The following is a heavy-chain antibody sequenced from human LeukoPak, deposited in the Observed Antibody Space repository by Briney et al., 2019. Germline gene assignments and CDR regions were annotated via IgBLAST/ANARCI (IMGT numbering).Heavy chain of an antibody. D-gene: IGHD6-13*01. CDR1: GFTFSSYA. CDR2: ISDSGGST. Sequence: GASLRLSCAASGFTFSSYAMSWVRQAPGKGLEWVSTISDSGGSTYYADSVKGRFTISRDTSKNTLYLQMNSLRADDTAVYYCAKGSRWSWFDPWGQGTLVTSPQ. CDR3: AKGSRWSWFDP. J-gene: IGHJ5*02. V-gene: IGHV3-23*01.